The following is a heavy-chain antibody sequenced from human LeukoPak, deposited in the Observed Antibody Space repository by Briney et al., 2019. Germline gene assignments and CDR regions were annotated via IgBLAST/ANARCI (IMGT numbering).Heavy chain of an antibody. V-gene: IGHV3-53*01. CDR1: GFTVSSNH. Sequence: PGGSLRLSCAASGFTVSSNHMSWVRQAPGKGLEWVSVIYSGGSTYYADSVKGRFTISRDNSKNTLYLQMNSLRAEDTAVYYCARDSLYSSTWSPRAFDIWGQGTMVTVSS. J-gene: IGHJ3*02. CDR2: IYSGGST. D-gene: IGHD6-13*01. CDR3: ARDSLYSSTWSPRAFDI.